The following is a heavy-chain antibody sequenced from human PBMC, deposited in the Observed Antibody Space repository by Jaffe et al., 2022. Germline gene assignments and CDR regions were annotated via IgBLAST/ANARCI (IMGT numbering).Heavy chain of an antibody. CDR3: ARSITMVQGEFDY. Sequence: EVQLVETGGGLIQPGGSLRLSCAASGFTVSSNYMSWVRQAPGKGLEWVSVIYSGGSTYYADSVKGRFTISRDNSKNTLYLQMNSLRAEDTAVYYCARSITMVQGEFDYWGQGTLVTVSS. CDR1: GFTVSSNY. J-gene: IGHJ4*02. V-gene: IGHV3-53*02. CDR2: IYSGGST. D-gene: IGHD3-10*01.